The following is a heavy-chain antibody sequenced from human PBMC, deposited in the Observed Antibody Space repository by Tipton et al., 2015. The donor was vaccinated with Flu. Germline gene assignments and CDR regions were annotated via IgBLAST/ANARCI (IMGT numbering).Heavy chain of an antibody. D-gene: IGHD6-13*01. CDR2: IKQDGSEK. CDR3: ARAIAAAGGY. Sequence: SLRLSCAASGFTPSSYWMSWVRQAPGKGLEWVANIKQDGSEKYYVDSVKGRFTISRDNAKNSVYLQMNSLRDEDTAVYYCARAIAAAGGYWGQGTLVTVSS. CDR1: GFTPSSYW. V-gene: IGHV3-7*04. J-gene: IGHJ4*02.